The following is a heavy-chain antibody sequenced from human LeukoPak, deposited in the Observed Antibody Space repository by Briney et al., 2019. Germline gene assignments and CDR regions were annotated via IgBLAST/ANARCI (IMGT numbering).Heavy chain of an antibody. CDR3: ARARRWLQVDFDY. CDR2: ISYDGSNK. CDR1: GFTFSSYA. V-gene: IGHV3-30*04. D-gene: IGHD5-24*01. Sequence: GGSLRLSCAASGFTFSSYAMHWVRQAPGKGLEWVAVISYDGSNKYYADSVKGRFTISRDNSKNTVYLQMNSLRPDDTAVHYCARARRWLQVDFDYWGQGTLVTVSS. J-gene: IGHJ4*02.